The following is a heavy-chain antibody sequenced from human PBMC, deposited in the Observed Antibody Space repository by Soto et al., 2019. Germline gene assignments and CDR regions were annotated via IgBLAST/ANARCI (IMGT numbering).Heavy chain of an antibody. D-gene: IGHD1-26*01. CDR3: ARGGALPVRTDDFHF. Sequence: PSETLSLTCTVSGGSISTYYWNWIRQPPGKGLEWIGYIYYSGSTNYNPSLKSRVTMSVDTSKNYLSLKLTSVTAADTAVYYCARGGALPVRTDDFHFWGRGTMVTVSS. CDR2: IYYSGST. CDR1: GGSISTYY. J-gene: IGHJ3*01. V-gene: IGHV4-59*01.